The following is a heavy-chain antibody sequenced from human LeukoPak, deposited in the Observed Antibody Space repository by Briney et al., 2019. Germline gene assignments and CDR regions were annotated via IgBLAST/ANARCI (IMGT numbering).Heavy chain of an antibody. V-gene: IGHV4-59*12. D-gene: IGHD3-22*01. CDR2: IYYSGST. J-gene: IGHJ3*02. CDR1: GGSISSYY. CDR3: ARERLDYYDSSGYYQGVAFDI. Sequence: SETLSLTCTVSGGSISSYYWSWIRQPPGKGLEWIGYIYYSGSTNYNPSLKSRVTISVDTSKNQFSLKLSSVTAADTAVYYCARERLDYYDSSGYYQGVAFDIWGQGTMVTVSS.